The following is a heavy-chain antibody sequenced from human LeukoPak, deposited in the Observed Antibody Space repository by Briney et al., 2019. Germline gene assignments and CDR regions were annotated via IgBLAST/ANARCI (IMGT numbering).Heavy chain of an antibody. J-gene: IGHJ3*02. CDR3: ARGYTRRIQLWLCAFDI. CDR1: GGSISSGGYY. Sequence: SQTLSLTCTVSGGSISSGGYYWSWIRQHPGKGLEWIGYIYYSGSTYYNPSLKSRVTISVDTSKNQFSLKLSSVTAADTAVYYCARGYTRRIQLWLCAFDIWGQGTMVAVSS. CDR2: IYYSGST. D-gene: IGHD5-18*01. V-gene: IGHV4-31*03.